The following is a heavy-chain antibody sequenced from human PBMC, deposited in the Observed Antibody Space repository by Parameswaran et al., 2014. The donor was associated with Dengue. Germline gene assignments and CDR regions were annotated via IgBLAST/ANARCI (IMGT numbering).Heavy chain of an antibody. D-gene: IGHD3-10*01. Sequence: ASETLSLTCTVSGGSISSGSYYWSWIRQPAGKGLEWIGRIYTSGSTNYNPSLKSRVTISVDTSKNQFSLKLSSVTAADTAVYYCARDHQMVRGVGPRIFDYWGQGTLVTVSS. CDR3: ARDHQMVRGVGPRIFDY. J-gene: IGHJ4*02. CDR2: IYTSGST. CDR1: GGSISSGSYY. V-gene: IGHV4-61*02.